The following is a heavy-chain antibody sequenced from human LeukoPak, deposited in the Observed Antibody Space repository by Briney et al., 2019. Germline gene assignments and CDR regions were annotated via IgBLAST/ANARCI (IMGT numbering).Heavy chain of an antibody. J-gene: IGHJ4*02. V-gene: IGHV3-23*01. Sequence: GGSLRLSCAASGFTFSSYTMSWVRQAPGKGLEWVSTITTSDGNTYYADTVKGRFTVSRDNSKNTLFLQMNSLRAEDTAVYYCAKDGGLWVSAHWGDSWGRGTLVTVSS. CDR2: ITTSDGNT. CDR3: AKDGGLWVSAHWGDS. CDR1: GFTFSSYT. D-gene: IGHD7-27*01.